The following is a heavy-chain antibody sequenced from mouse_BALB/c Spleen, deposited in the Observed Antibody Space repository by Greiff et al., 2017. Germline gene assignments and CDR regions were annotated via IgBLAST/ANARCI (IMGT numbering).Heavy chain of an antibody. CDR1: GFNIKDTY. Sequence: VQLQQSGAELVKPGASVKLSCTASGFNIKDTYMHWVKQRPEQGLEWIGRIDPANGNTKYDPKFQGKATITADTSSNTAYLQLSSLTSEDTAVYYCARDDGYYLYYAMDYWGQGTSVTVSS. V-gene: IGHV14-3*02. J-gene: IGHJ4*01. CDR3: ARDDGYYLYYAMDY. D-gene: IGHD2-3*01. CDR2: IDPANGNT.